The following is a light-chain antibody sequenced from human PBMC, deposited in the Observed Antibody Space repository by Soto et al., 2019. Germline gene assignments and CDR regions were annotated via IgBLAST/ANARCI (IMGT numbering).Light chain of an antibody. Sequence: QSVLTQPPSVSGAPGQRVTISCTGSSSNIGAGYDVHWYQQLPGTAPKLLISGNSNRPSGVPDRFSGSKSGTSASLAITGLQAEDEADYYCQSDDSSLWVFGGGTKLTVL. J-gene: IGLJ3*02. CDR3: QSDDSSLWV. V-gene: IGLV1-40*01. CDR2: GNS. CDR1: SSNIGAGYD.